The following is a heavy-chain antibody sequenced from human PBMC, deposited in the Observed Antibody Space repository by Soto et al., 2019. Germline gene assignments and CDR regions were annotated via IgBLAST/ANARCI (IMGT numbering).Heavy chain of an antibody. V-gene: IGHV3-23*01. Sequence: EVQLLESGGGLVQPGGSLRLSCAASGFTYESYAMSWVRQAPGKGLEWVSAINSGGTGAHYADSVKGRFAISRDNSKNTLSLEMNSLRADDTGLYYCAISTGGFGGLFVVPSDYWGQGTLVTVSS. CDR3: AISTGGFGGLFVVPSDY. CDR1: GFTYESYA. J-gene: IGHJ4*02. D-gene: IGHD3-16*02. CDR2: INSGGTGA.